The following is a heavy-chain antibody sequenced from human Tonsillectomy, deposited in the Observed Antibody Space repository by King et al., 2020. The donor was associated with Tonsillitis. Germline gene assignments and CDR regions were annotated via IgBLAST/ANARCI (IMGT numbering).Heavy chain of an antibody. CDR3: AKGMYQQLEPRDAFDI. CDR2: ITWNIGKE. J-gene: IGHJ3*02. Sequence: VQLVESGGGLVQPGRSLRLSCAASGLTFDDYAMNWVRQAPGKGLGWFSGITWNIGKEAYGDSVKGRFSISRDNAKNSLYLQMNSLRAEDTALYYCAKGMYQQLEPRDAFDIWGQGTKVTVSS. CDR1: GLTFDDYA. D-gene: IGHD2-2*01. V-gene: IGHV3-9*01.